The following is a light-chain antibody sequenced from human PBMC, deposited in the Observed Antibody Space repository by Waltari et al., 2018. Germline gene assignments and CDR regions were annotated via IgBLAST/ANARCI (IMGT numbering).Light chain of an antibody. Sequence: QSVLTQPPSASGTPGQRVTISCSGSSSTIGSNYVYCSQQLPGTAPKLLIYRNNQRPSGVPDRFSGSKSGTSASLAISGLRSEDEADYYCAAWDDSLSGHWVFGGGTKLTVL. CDR1: SSTIGSNY. CDR2: RNN. CDR3: AAWDDSLSGHWV. V-gene: IGLV1-47*01. J-gene: IGLJ3*02.